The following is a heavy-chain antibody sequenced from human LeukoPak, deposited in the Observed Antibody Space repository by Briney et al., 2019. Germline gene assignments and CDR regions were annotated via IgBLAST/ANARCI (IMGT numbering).Heavy chain of an antibody. CDR3: ARGRRDTQYQVFDY. J-gene: IGHJ4*02. CDR2: IKEDGSEK. CDR1: GFTFSNYW. D-gene: IGHD2-2*01. V-gene: IGHV3-7*01. Sequence: GGSLRLSCVASGFTFSNYWMNWVRQAPGKGLEWVANIKEDGSEKYYVDSVKGRFTISRDNAKNSLYLQMSSLRDEDTAEYYCARGRRDTQYQVFDYWGQGTLVTVSS.